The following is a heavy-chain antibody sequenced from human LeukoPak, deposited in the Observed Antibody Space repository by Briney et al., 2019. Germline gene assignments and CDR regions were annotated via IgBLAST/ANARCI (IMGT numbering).Heavy chain of an antibody. CDR3: ARLSMGQQGAPYYYFYMDV. D-gene: IGHD2/OR15-2a*01. V-gene: IGHV5-51*01. CDR2: IYPGDSDT. J-gene: IGHJ6*03. CDR1: GYSFTSYW. Sequence: GESLKISCKVSGYSFTSYWIVWVRQMPGKGLEWMGIIYPGDSDTRYSPSFQGQVTMSADKSISTAYLQWSSLKASDTAIYYCARLSMGQQGAPYYYFYMDVWGKGTTVTVSS.